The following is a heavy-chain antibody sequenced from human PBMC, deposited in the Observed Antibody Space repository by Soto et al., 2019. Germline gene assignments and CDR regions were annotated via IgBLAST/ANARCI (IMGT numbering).Heavy chain of an antibody. V-gene: IGHV3-23*01. CDR3: AKMEDIVVVPAAIFDY. Sequence: GGSLRLSCAASGFTFSSYAMTWVRQAPGKGLEWVSVISGSGGSTYFADSVKGRFTISRDNSKNTLYLQMSSLRAEDTAVYYCAKMEDIVVVPAAIFDYWGQGTLVTVSS. CDR2: ISGSGGST. D-gene: IGHD2-2*01. J-gene: IGHJ4*02. CDR1: GFTFSSYA.